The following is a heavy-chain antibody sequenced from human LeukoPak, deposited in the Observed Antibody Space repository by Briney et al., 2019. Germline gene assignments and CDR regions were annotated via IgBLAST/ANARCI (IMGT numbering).Heavy chain of an antibody. CDR2: ISGSGGST. Sequence: GGSLRLSCAASGFTFSSYAMSWVRQAPGKGLEWVSAISGSGGSTYYADSVKGRFTISRDNSKNTLYLQMNSLRAEDTAVYYCAKGGRAYSSSSDYMDVWGKGTTVTVSS. CDR1: GFTFSSYA. V-gene: IGHV3-23*01. J-gene: IGHJ6*03. CDR3: AKGGRAYSSSSDYMDV. D-gene: IGHD6-13*01.